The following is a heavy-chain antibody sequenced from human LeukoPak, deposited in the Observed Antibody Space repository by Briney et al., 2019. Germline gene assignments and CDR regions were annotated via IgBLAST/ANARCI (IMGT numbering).Heavy chain of an antibody. CDR3: ANLLWFGEQLIDY. Sequence: GGSLRLSCAASGFTFSSYSMNWVRQAPGKGLEWVSYISSSSSTIYYADSVKGRFTISRDNAKNSLYLQMNSLRAEDTAVYYCANLLWFGEQLIDYWGQGTLVTVSS. D-gene: IGHD3-10*01. V-gene: IGHV3-48*04. CDR2: ISSSSSTI. J-gene: IGHJ4*02. CDR1: GFTFSSYS.